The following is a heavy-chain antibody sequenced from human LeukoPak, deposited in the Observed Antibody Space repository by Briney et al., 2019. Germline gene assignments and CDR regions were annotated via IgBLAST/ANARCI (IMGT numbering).Heavy chain of an antibody. Sequence: PGGSLRLSCAASGFTFSSYAMHWVRQAPGKGLEWVAVISYDGSNKYYADSVKGRFTISRDNSKNTLYLQMNSLRAEDTAVYYCARFEEVWDEGAYWGQGTLVTVSS. V-gene: IGHV3-30*04. CDR1: GFTFSSYA. J-gene: IGHJ4*02. CDR2: ISYDGSNK. CDR3: ARFEEVWDEGAY. D-gene: IGHD1-26*01.